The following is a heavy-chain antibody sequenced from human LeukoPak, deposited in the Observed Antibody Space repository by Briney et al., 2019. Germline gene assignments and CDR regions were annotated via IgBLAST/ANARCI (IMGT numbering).Heavy chain of an antibody. CDR3: ARAPPGDRGMGYLDY. V-gene: IGHV4-59*01. CDR2: ISDIGST. J-gene: IGHJ4*02. D-gene: IGHD3-10*01. Sequence: PSETLSLTCTVSGGSITSYYWSWIRQPPGKGLEWIGFISDIGSTNHNPSLKSRVTISIDTFKNQFSLKLRSVTAADTAVYYCARAPPGDRGMGYLDYWGQGTLVTVSS. CDR1: GGSITSYY.